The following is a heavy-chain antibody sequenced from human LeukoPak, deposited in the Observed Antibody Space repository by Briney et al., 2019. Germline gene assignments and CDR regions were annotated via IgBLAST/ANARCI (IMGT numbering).Heavy chain of an antibody. D-gene: IGHD3-16*02. J-gene: IGHJ6*02. V-gene: IGHV4-31*03. CDR1: GGSISSGGYY. CDR3: ARDLSDTWYGMDV. CDR2: IYYSGGT. Sequence: SSETLSLTCTVSGGSISSGGYYWSWIRQHPGKGLEWIGYIYYSGGTYYNPSLKSRVTISVDTSKNQFSLRLSSVTAADTAVYYCARDLSDTWYGMDVWGQGTTVTVSS.